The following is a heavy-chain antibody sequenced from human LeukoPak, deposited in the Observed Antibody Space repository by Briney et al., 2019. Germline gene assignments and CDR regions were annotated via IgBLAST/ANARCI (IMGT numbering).Heavy chain of an antibody. CDR1: GGSFSGYY. Sequence: SETLSLTCAVYGGSFSGYYWSWIRQPPGKGLEWIGEINHSGSTNYNPSLKSRVTISVDTSKNQFSLKLSSVTAADTAVYYCARQPLAVTYAFDIWGQGTMVTVSS. J-gene: IGHJ3*02. D-gene: IGHD2-21*02. CDR2: INHSGST. CDR3: ARQPLAVTYAFDI. V-gene: IGHV4-34*01.